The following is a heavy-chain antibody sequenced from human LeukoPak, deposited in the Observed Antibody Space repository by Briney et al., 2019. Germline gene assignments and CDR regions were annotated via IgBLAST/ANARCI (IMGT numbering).Heavy chain of an antibody. Sequence: PGGSLRLSCAASGFTFSSYGLHGLRQAPGKGLEWVAVIWYDGSDKYYADSVKGRFTISRDDSRHTLYLQMNSLRAEDSAVYYCARGWYYDILAGPQGADLWGQGTLVIVSS. CDR2: IWYDGSDK. D-gene: IGHD3-9*01. V-gene: IGHV3-33*01. CDR1: GFTFSSYG. CDR3: ARGWYYDILAGPQGADL. J-gene: IGHJ5*02.